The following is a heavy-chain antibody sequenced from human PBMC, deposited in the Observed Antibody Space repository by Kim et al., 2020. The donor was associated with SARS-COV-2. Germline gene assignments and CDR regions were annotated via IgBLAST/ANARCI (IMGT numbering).Heavy chain of an antibody. CDR3: ARGAWMHYYDNSGYSDY. Sequence: NHYYADSVKGRFTISRDNSNNTLYLEMNSLRAEDTAVYFCARGAWMHYYDNSGYSDYWGQGTLVTVSS. J-gene: IGHJ4*02. V-gene: IGHV3-30*01. D-gene: IGHD3-22*01. CDR2: NH.